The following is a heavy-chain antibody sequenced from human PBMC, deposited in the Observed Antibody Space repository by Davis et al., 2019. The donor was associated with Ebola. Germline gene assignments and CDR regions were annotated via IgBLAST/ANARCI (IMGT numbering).Heavy chain of an antibody. D-gene: IGHD3-22*01. CDR1: GGTFSSYT. J-gene: IGHJ3*02. CDR2: IIPMFGTA. V-gene: IGHV1-69*06. Sequence: SVKVSCKASGGTFSSYTIDWVRQAPGQGLEWMGGIIPMFGTANYAQKFQGRVAITADKSTSTAYMELSSLRSEDTAVYYCAGVLYYYDSSGYYYEAFDIWGQGTMVTVSS. CDR3: AGVLYYYDSSGYYYEAFDI.